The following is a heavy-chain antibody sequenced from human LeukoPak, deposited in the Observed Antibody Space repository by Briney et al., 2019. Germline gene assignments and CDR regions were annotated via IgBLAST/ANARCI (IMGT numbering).Heavy chain of an antibody. CDR1: GFLVTSSF. CDR2: IYTGDTT. CDR3: TRDHPTTAAYGMDV. Sequence: GGSLRLSCVASGFLVTSSFMSWVSQAPGKGLEWVSVIYTGDTTYYADSVKGRFTISRDNSKNTVYLQMNSLRAEDTAVYYCTRDHPTTAAYGMDVWGRGTTVTVSS. J-gene: IGHJ6*02. D-gene: IGHD1-26*01. V-gene: IGHV3-66*01.